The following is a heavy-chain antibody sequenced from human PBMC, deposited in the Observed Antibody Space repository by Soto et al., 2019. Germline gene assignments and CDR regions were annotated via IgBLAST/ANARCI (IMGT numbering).Heavy chain of an antibody. Sequence: EVQLVESGGGLVKPGGSRGLSCVASGFRFSDYSMNWFRQAPGKGLEWVASVTKSGDYTHHADSVKGRFTISRDNAKNSLYLQMNSLTVEDTGIYYCATGGPWGQGALVTVSS. V-gene: IGHV3-21*01. CDR3: ATGGP. CDR1: GFRFSDYS. CDR2: VTKSGDYT. J-gene: IGHJ5*02.